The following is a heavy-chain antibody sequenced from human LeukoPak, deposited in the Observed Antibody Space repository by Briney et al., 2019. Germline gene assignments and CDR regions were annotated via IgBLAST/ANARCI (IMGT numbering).Heavy chain of an antibody. V-gene: IGHV3-9*01. CDR1: GFTFDDYA. J-gene: IGHJ4*02. CDR3: AKVAIVATIQLSGAYFDY. D-gene: IGHD5-12*01. Sequence: GGSLRLSCTASGFTFDDYAMHWVRQAPGKGLEWVSGISWSGGSIGYADSVQGRFTISRDNARNSLYLQINSLRTEGTALYYCAKVAIVATIQLSGAYFDYWGQGTLVTVSS. CDR2: ISWSGGSI.